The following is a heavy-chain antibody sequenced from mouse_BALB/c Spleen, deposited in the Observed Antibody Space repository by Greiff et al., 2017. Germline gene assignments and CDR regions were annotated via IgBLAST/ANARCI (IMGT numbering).Heavy chain of an antibody. D-gene: IGHD1-2*01. CDR3: VRDGTLRRGLYAMDY. J-gene: IGHJ4*01. CDR1: GFSLTSYD. V-gene: IGHV2-9-2*01. CDR2: IWTGGGT. Sequence: QVQLQQSGPGLVAPSQSLSITCTVSGFSLTSYDISWIRQPPGKGLEWLGVIWTGGGTNYNSAFMSRLSISKDNSKSQVFLKMNSLQTDDTAIYYCVRDGTLRRGLYAMDYWGQGTSVTVSS.